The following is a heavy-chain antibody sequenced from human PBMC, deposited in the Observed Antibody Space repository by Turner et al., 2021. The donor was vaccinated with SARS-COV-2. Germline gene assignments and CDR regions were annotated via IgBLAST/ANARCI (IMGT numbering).Heavy chain of an antibody. CDR2: FDPEDGET. CDR1: GYTLIELS. CDR3: ATAPGMTTTGWFDP. D-gene: IGHD4-4*01. V-gene: IGHV1-24*01. Sequence: QVQLVQSGAEVKKPGASVKVSCKVSGYTLIELSMHWVRQAPGKGLEWMEGFDPEDGETIYAQKFQGRVTMTEDTSTDTAYMELSSLRSDDTAVYYCATAPGMTTTGWFDPWGQGTLVTVSS. J-gene: IGHJ5*02.